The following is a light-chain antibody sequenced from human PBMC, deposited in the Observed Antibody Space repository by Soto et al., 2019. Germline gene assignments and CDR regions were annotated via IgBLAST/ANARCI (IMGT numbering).Light chain of an antibody. Sequence: EIVLTQSPATLSFSPGERATLSCRASQSVSSNLAWYQQKPGQAPRLLIYGASNRATGIPARLSGSGSGTDVTLTISSLEPEDFAVYYCQQRRNWPLTFGGGTKVEIK. V-gene: IGKV3-11*01. J-gene: IGKJ4*01. CDR1: QSVSSN. CDR3: QQRRNWPLT. CDR2: GAS.